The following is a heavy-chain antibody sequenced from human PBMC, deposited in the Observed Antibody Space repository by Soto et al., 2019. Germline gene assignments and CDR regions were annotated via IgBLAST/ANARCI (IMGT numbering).Heavy chain of an antibody. CDR2: INPNSGGT. Sequence: ASVKVSCKASGYTFTGYYMHWVRQAPGQGLEWMGWINPNSGGTNYAQKFQGWVTMTRDTSSSTADLELSRLRSDDTAVYYCARARPTYCSSTSCAYRGADYMDVWGKGTTVTVSS. CDR1: GYTFTGYY. J-gene: IGHJ6*03. D-gene: IGHD2-2*01. V-gene: IGHV1-2*04. CDR3: ARARPTYCSSTSCAYRGADYMDV.